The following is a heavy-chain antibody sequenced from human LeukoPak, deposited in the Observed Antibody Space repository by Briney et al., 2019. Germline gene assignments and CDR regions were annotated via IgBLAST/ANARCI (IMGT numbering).Heavy chain of an antibody. CDR2: IYPDDSDT. CDR1: EYSFPNYC. V-gene: IGHV5-51*01. CDR3: ARLHTTALASRAFDI. D-gene: IGHD5-12*01. J-gene: IGHJ3*02. Sequence: GESLKISCKHSEYSFPNYCIGWVRQMPGKGLEWMGIIYPDDSDTRYSPSFQGQVTISADRSISTAYLQWSSLKASDTAMYYCARLHTTALASRAFDIWGQGTMVTVSS.